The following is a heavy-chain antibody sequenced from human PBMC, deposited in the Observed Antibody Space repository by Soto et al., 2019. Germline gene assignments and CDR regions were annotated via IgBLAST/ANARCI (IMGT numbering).Heavy chain of an antibody. V-gene: IGHV4-30-2*01. CDR3: ARDQLEGNWFDP. J-gene: IGHJ5*02. Sequence: QLQLQESGSGLVRPSQTLSLTCAVSGGSISSGGYSWNWIRHPPGKGLEWIGYIYHSGSTPYNPALTTRVTIPVDKAQNQFSLTLSSVTAAATAVYYCARDQLEGNWFDPWGQGTLVTVSS. D-gene: IGHD1-1*01. CDR1: GGSISSGGYS. CDR2: IYHSGST.